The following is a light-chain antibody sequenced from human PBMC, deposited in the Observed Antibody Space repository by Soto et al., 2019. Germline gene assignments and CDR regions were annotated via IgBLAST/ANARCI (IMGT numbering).Light chain of an antibody. CDR3: SAYAGTNDFVV. CDR1: SSDVGNYNY. V-gene: IGLV2-8*01. J-gene: IGLJ2*01. CDR2: EVN. Sequence: SVLTRPPSASGSPGESVTISCTGTSSDVGNYNYVSWYQQHPGKAPKLMIYEVNKRPSGVPDRFSGSKSGNTASLTVSGLQAEDEADYFCSAYAGTNDFVVFGGGTKVTVL.